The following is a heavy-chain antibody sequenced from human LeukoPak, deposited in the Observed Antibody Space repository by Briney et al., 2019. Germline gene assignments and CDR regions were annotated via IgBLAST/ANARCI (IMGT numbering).Heavy chain of an antibody. CDR1: GFTFSSYW. CDR3: ARDGWIQLWSNTFDY. J-gene: IGHJ4*02. Sequence: GGSLRLSCAASGFTFSSYWMHWVRQAPGKGLVWVSRINTDGSSTSYADSVKGRFTISRDNAKNSLYLQMNSLRAEDTAVYYCARDGWIQLWSNTFDYWGQGTLVTVSS. CDR2: INTDGSST. D-gene: IGHD5-18*01. V-gene: IGHV3-74*01.